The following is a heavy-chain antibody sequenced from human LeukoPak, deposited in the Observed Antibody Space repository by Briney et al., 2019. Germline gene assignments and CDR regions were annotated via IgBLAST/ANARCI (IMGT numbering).Heavy chain of an antibody. Sequence: ASVKVSCKASGGTFSSYAISWVRQAPGQGLEWMGGIIPIFGTANYAQKFQGRVTITADESTSTAYMELSSLRSEDTAVYYCASVDGYNYFDYWGQGTLVTVSS. D-gene: IGHD5-24*01. V-gene: IGHV1-69*01. CDR1: GGTFSSYA. CDR3: ASVDGYNYFDY. CDR2: IIPIFGTA. J-gene: IGHJ4*02.